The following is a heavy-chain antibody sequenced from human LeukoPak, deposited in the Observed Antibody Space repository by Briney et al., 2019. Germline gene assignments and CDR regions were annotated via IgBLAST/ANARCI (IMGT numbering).Heavy chain of an antibody. J-gene: IGHJ6*04. CDR2: IEQDGSET. D-gene: IGHD3-10*02. V-gene: IGHV3-7*01. CDR3: AELGITMIGSV. Sequence: GGSLRLSCAASGFPFSNYWMTWVRPAPGKGREWVATIEQDGSETYYLGSVKGRFIISRDNAKNSLHLQMNSLRAEDTAVYYCAELGITMIGSVWGKGTTVTISS. CDR1: GFPFSNYW.